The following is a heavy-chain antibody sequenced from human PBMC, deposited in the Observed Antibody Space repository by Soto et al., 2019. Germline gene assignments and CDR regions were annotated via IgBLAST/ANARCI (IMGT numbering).Heavy chain of an antibody. D-gene: IGHD5-12*01. Sequence: LSLTCTVSGGSISSYYWSWIRQPPGKGLEWIGYIYYSGSTNYNPSLKSRVTISVDTSKNQFSLKLSSVTAADTAVYYCARGMATTKEDWFDPWGQGTLVTVSS. CDR3: ARGMATTKEDWFDP. V-gene: IGHV4-59*01. CDR2: IYYSGST. J-gene: IGHJ5*02. CDR1: GGSISSYY.